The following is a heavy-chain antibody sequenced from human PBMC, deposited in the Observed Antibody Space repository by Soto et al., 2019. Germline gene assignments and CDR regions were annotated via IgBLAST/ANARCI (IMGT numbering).Heavy chain of an antibody. J-gene: IGHJ4*02. Sequence: SETLSLTCAVSGGSISRSTWWSWFRQSPGRGLEWIGEIYHGGSTNYNPSLKSRVTISVDKSKNQFSLKLNSLTAADTAVYYCARSITFDWLFFDNWGQGTLVTVSS. V-gene: IGHV4-4*02. CDR2: IYHGGST. CDR3: ARSITFDWLFFDN. CDR1: GGSISRSTW. D-gene: IGHD3-9*01.